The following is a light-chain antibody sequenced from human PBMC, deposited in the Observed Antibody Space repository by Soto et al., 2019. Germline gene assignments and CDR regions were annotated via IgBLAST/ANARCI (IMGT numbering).Light chain of an antibody. CDR2: DVT. J-gene: IGLJ1*01. V-gene: IGLV2-11*01. CDR1: SNNIGGYDY. Sequence: QSALTQPRSVSGSPGQSVTISCTGSSNNIGGYDYVSWYQQNPGTAPKLIIYDVTKRPSGVPGRFSGSKSGIMASLTISGLQAEDEADYYCCSYAGSYTFVFGTGTKLTVL. CDR3: CSYAGSYTFV.